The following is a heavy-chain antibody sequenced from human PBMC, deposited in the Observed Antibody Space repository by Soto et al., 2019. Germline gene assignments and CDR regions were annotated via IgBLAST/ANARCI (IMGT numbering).Heavy chain of an antibody. CDR3: AKEEYSSSSVALYYYYYGMDV. D-gene: IGHD6-6*01. Sequence: QVQLVESGGGVVQHGRSLRLSCAASGFTFSSYGMHWVRQAPGKGLEWVAVISYDGSNKYYADSVKGRFTISRDNSKNTLYLQMNSLRAEDTAVYYCAKEEYSSSSVALYYYYYGMDVWGQGTTVTVSS. J-gene: IGHJ6*02. V-gene: IGHV3-30*18. CDR2: ISYDGSNK. CDR1: GFTFSSYG.